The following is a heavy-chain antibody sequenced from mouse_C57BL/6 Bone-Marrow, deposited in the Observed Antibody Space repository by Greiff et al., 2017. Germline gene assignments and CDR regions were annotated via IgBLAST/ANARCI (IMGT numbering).Heavy chain of an antibody. CDR2: IDPENGAT. CDR1: GFNIKDDY. V-gene: IGHV14-4*01. CDR3: TTLRY. Sequence: VHVKQSGAELVRPGASVKLSCTASGFNIKDDYMHWVKQRPEQGLEWIGWIDPENGATEYASKFQGKATIKADTSSNTAYLHLSSLTSEDTAVYYCTTLRYWGQGTSVTVSS. J-gene: IGHJ4*01.